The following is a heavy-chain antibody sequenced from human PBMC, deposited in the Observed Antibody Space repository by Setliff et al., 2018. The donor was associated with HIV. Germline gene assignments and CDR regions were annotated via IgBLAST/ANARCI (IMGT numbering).Heavy chain of an antibody. Sequence: ASVKVSCKASGFPFSNYAIHWVRQAPGQRLEWMGWINVDSGNTKYLQDLQGRVTINSDTSATTAYMEVSNPRSEDMAVYYCARERDSNGYQFDYWGQGTLVTVSS. CDR2: INVDSGNT. D-gene: IGHD3-22*01. CDR3: ARERDSNGYQFDY. J-gene: IGHJ4*02. CDR1: GFPFSNYA. V-gene: IGHV1-3*03.